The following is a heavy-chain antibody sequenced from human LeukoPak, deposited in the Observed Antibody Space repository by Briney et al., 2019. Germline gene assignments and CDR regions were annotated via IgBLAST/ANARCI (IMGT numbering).Heavy chain of an antibody. V-gene: IGHV3-74*01. CDR1: GFTFTNAW. CDR2: INSDGSST. CDR3: AREGGYSHAFDY. J-gene: IGHJ4*02. D-gene: IGHD3-22*01. Sequence: GGSLRLSCAASGFTFTNAWMYWVRQAPGKGLVWVSRINSDGSSTSHADSVKGRFTISRDNAKNTLYLQMNSLRAEDTAVYYCAREGGYSHAFDYWGQGTLVTVSS.